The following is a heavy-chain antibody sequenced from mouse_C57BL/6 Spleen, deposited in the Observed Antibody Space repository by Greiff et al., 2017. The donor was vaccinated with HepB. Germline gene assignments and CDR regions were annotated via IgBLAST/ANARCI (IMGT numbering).Heavy chain of an antibody. CDR3: ARGGYGNFYFDY. CDR1: GYTFTDYN. D-gene: IGHD2-10*02. J-gene: IGHJ2*01. CDR2: INPNNGGT. V-gene: IGHV1-18*01. Sequence: EVQLVESGPELVKPGASVKIPCKASGYTFTDYNMDWVKQSHGKSLEWIGDINPNNGGTIYNQKFKGKATLTVDKSSSTAYMELRSLTSEDTAVYYCARGGYGNFYFDYWGQGTTLTVSS.